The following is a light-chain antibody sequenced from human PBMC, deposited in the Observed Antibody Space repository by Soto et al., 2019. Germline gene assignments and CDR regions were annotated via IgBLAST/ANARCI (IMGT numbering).Light chain of an antibody. CDR2: DVS. V-gene: IGLV2-14*01. J-gene: IGLJ2*01. Sequence: QSVLTQPASVSGSPGQSITISCTGTSSDVGGYNYVSWYQQHPGKAPKLMIYDVSNRPSGVSNRFSGSKSGNTASLTISGLQAEDGADYYCSSYTSGSTPHVVFGGGTQLTVL. CDR3: SSYTSGSTPHVV. CDR1: SSDVGGYNY.